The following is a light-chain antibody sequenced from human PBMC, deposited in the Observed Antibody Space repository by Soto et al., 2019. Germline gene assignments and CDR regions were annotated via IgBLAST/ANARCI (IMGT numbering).Light chain of an antibody. CDR1: QSVGTN. Sequence: EIVLTQSPATLSMSPGGRATLSCRASQSVGTNVAWFQHKPGQPPRLLLYGASTWASGIPVRFSGSGSGTDFTLTISSLQSEDFAIYYCQQYNSWTWTFGQGTKVDI. V-gene: IGKV3-15*01. CDR2: GAS. J-gene: IGKJ1*01. CDR3: QQYNSWTWT.